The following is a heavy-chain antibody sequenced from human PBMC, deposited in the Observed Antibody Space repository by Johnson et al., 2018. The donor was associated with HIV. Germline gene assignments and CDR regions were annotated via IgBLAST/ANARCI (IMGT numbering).Heavy chain of an antibody. Sequence: QVPLVESGGGVFQPGRSLRLSCAASGFTFSSYAMHWVRQAPGKGLEWVAVISYDGSNKYYADSVKGRFTISRDNSKNTLYLQMNSLRVEDTAIYYCAGRSSAWYEDAFDIWGQGTMVTVSS. V-gene: IGHV3-30*04. J-gene: IGHJ3*02. D-gene: IGHD6-19*01. CDR1: GFTFSSYA. CDR2: ISYDGSNK. CDR3: AGRSSAWYEDAFDI.